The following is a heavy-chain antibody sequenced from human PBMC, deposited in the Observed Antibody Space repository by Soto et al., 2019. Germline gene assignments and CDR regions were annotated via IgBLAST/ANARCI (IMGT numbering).Heavy chain of an antibody. V-gene: IGHV3-48*02. D-gene: IGHD3-22*01. CDR3: AREISNARDYYDSSGDLNY. Sequence: GGSLRLSCAASGFTFSSYSMNWVRQAPGKGLEWVSYISSSSTIYYADSVKGRFTISRDNAKNSLYLQMNSLRDEDTAVYYCAREISNARDYYDSSGDLNYWGQGTLVTVSS. CDR1: GFTFSSYS. CDR2: ISSSSTI. J-gene: IGHJ4*02.